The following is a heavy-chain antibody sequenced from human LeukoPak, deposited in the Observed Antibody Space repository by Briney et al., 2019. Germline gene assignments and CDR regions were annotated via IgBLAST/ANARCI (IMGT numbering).Heavy chain of an antibody. CDR2: INSDGSST. Sequence: PGGSLRLSCSASGFTLSPYWMHWVRQSPGKGLVWVSRINSDGSSTTYADSVKGRFTISRDNTKNTLYLQMNSLRAEDTAVYFCARASTTVPNLLDNWGQGTLVTVSS. CDR1: GFTLSPYW. CDR3: ARASTTVPNLLDN. D-gene: IGHD1-14*01. J-gene: IGHJ4*02. V-gene: IGHV3-74*01.